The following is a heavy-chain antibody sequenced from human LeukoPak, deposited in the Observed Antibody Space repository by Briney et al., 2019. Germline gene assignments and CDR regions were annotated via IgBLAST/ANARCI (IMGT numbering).Heavy chain of an antibody. J-gene: IGHJ4*02. Sequence: GGSLRLSCAASGFTFSNFGMHWVRQAPGKGLEWMAFIRYDGSNTYYADSVKGRFTISRDNSKNTLYLQMNSLRAEDTAVYYCAKGPYYGSGSYDSYWGQGTLVTVSS. CDR1: GFTFSNFG. V-gene: IGHV3-30*02. CDR3: AKGPYYGSGSYDSY. CDR2: IRYDGSNT. D-gene: IGHD3-10*01.